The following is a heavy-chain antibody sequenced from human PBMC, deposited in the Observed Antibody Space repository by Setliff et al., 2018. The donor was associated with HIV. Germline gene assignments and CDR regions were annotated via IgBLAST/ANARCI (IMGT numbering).Heavy chain of an antibody. V-gene: IGHV4-4*09. Sequence: SETLSLTCTVSDDSITGYYWSWIRQSPGKGLQCIGYIFESVGTNYNPSLRSRVTISMDTSERQFSLTLTSVTAADTAVYYCARTARVFDFWGQGILVTVSS. J-gene: IGHJ4*02. CDR2: IFESVGT. CDR3: ARTARVFDF. CDR1: DDSITGYY.